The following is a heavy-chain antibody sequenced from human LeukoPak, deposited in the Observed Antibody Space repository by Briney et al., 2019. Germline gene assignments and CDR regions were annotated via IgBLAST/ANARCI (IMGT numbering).Heavy chain of an antibody. D-gene: IGHD3-22*01. CDR1: GDSISSYF. J-gene: IGHJ4*02. CDR2: ISYSGST. Sequence: SETLSLTCTVSGDSISSYFWSLIRQPPGKGLEWIGYISYSGSTNYSPSLKSRVTISVDTSKNQFSLKLSSVTAADTAVYYCARQAGDSSGYHPYYFDYWGQGTLVTVSS. CDR3: ARQAGDSSGYHPYYFDY. V-gene: IGHV4-59*08.